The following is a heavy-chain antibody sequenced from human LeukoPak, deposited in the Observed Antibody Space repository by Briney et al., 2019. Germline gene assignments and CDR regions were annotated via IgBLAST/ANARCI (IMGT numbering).Heavy chain of an antibody. Sequence: PGGSLRLSCAASGFTFSSHRMSWVRQAPGKGLEWVARTKEDGSEKYYVDSVKGRFTISRDNAKNSLHLEMNSLRAEDTAVYYCSRDFQGYWGQGTLVTVSS. CDR1: GFTFSSHR. V-gene: IGHV3-7*01. CDR2: TKEDGSEK. CDR3: SRDFQGY. J-gene: IGHJ4*02.